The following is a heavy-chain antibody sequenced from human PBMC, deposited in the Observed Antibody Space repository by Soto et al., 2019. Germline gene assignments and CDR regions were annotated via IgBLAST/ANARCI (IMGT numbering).Heavy chain of an antibody. V-gene: IGHV1-3*01. CDR2: INAGNGNT. Sequence: ASVKVSCKASGYTFTSYAMHWVRQAPGQRLEWMGWINAGNGNTKYAQKLQGRVTMTTDTSTSTAYMELRSLRSDDTAVYYCARAGGWSSGWTPDNWFDPWGQGTLVTVSS. CDR3: ARAGGWSSGWTPDNWFDP. J-gene: IGHJ5*02. D-gene: IGHD6-19*01. CDR1: GYTFTSYA.